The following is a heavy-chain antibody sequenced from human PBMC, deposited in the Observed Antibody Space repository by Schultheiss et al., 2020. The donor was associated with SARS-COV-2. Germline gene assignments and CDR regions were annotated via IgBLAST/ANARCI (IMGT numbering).Heavy chain of an antibody. J-gene: IGHJ4*02. Sequence: SETLSLTCTVSGGSISSGGYYWSWIRQHPGKGLEWIGYIYYSGSTYYNPSLKSRVTISVDTSKNQFSLKLSSVTAADTAVYYCARALSSFYDSSGYYHDYWGQGTLVTVSS. V-gene: IGHV4-31*03. D-gene: IGHD3-22*01. CDR2: IYYSGST. CDR1: GGSISSGGYY. CDR3: ARALSSFYDSSGYYHDY.